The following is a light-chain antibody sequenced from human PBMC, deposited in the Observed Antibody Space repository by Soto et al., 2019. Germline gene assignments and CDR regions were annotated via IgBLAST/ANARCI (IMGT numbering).Light chain of an antibody. CDR2: RNN. J-gene: IGLJ2*01. Sequence: QSALTQPPSASGTPGQRVTISCSGSSSNIGSNYVYWYQQLPGTAPKLLIYRNNQRPSGVPDRFSGSKSGTSASLAISGLRSEDEADYYCAAWDDSLEVFGGGTQLTVL. CDR3: AAWDDSLEV. V-gene: IGLV1-47*01. CDR1: SSNIGSNY.